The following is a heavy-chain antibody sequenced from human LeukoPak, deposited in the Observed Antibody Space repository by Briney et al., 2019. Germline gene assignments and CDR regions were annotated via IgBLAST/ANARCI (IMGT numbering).Heavy chain of an antibody. J-gene: IGHJ5*02. CDR3: ARDTGNWFDP. CDR1: GGSIRSSYYY. D-gene: IGHD2-8*02. V-gene: IGHV4-39*07. CDR2: IYYSGST. Sequence: KASETLSLTCTVSGGSIRSSYYYWGWIRQPPGKGLEWIGSIYYSGSTNYNPSLKSRVTISVDTSKNQFSLKLSSVTAADTAVYYCARDTGNWFDPWGQGTLVTVSS.